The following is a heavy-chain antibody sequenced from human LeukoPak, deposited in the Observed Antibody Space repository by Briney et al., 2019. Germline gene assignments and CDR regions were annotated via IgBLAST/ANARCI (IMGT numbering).Heavy chain of an antibody. V-gene: IGHV4-38-2*01. CDR2: IYHSGST. CDR1: GYSISSGYY. Sequence: KPSETLSLTCGVSGYSISSGYYWGWIRQPPGKGLEWIGSIYHSGSTYYNPSLKSRVTISVDTSKNQFSLKLSSVTAADTAVYYCASGGADYDILTGFDYWGQGTLVTVSS. D-gene: IGHD3-9*01. CDR3: ASGGADYDILTGFDY. J-gene: IGHJ4*02.